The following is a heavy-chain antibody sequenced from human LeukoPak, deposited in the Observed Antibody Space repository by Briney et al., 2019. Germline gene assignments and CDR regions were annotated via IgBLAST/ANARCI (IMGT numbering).Heavy chain of an antibody. J-gene: IGHJ3*02. CDR1: GVSISSSNSY. CDR2: IYYSGNT. V-gene: IGHV4-39*01. CDR3: ARPLGYAFDI. Sequence: SETLSLTCTVSGVSISSSNSYWGWIRQPPGKGLEWIGSIYYSGNTYYNASLKSQVSISIDTSKNQFSLRLTSVTAADTAVYYCARPLGYAFDIWGQGTMVTVSS.